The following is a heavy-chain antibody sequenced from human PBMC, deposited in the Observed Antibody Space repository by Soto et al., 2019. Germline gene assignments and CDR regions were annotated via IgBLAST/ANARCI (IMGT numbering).Heavy chain of an antibody. CDR1: GFTFDDYA. CDR3: AKDIAPGITADTFYYYYVMDV. D-gene: IGHD6-13*01. CDR2: ISWNSGSI. J-gene: IGHJ6*01. V-gene: IGHV3-9*01. Sequence: PGGSLRLSCAASGFTFDDYAMHWVRQAPGKGLEWVSGISWNSGSIGYADSVKGRFTISRDNAKNSLYLQMNSLRAEDTALYYCAKDIAPGITADTFYYYYVMDVWGHGTTVTVSS.